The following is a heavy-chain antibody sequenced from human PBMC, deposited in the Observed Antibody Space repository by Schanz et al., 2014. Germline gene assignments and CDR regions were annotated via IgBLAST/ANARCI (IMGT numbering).Heavy chain of an antibody. D-gene: IGHD3-16*01. CDR1: GFAFNNYG. CDR3: VRLDVHDY. V-gene: IGHV3-72*01. CDR2: ITNKPNNYNT. Sequence: VQLAESGGGVVQPGRSLRLSCAASGFAFNNYGMHWVRQAPGKGLEWVGRITNKPNNYNTEYAASVKGRFTISRDDSRNSLYLQMSSLKTEDTAVYYCVRLDVHDYWGQGTLVTVSA. J-gene: IGHJ4*02.